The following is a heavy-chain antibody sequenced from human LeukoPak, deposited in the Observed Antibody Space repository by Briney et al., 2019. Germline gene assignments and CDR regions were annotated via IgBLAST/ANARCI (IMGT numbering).Heavy chain of an antibody. V-gene: IGHV4-34*01. CDR2: VTHDGRI. CDR3: ATIYGDFSEFDS. Sequence: SETLSLTCAVYGGSFSGSYWNWIRQPPGKGLQWIGEVTHDGRINYNPSLRGRVTISVDTSMNQFSLRLTSVTAADTAVYYCATIYGDFSEFDSWAQGTLVTVSS. D-gene: IGHD4-17*01. J-gene: IGHJ4*02. CDR1: GGSFSGSY.